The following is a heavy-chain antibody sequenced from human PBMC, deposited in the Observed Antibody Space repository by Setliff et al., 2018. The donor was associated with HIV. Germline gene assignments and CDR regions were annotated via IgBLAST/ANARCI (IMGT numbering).Heavy chain of an antibody. CDR2: ISYDGSNK. J-gene: IGHJ4*02. D-gene: IGHD5-12*01. CDR1: GFSLSTYG. CDR3: ATSPPGGSSVYIWGSDYFDY. Sequence: PGGSLRLSCAASGFSLSTYGMHWVRQAPGKGLEWVAIISYDGSNKFYADTVKGRFTISRDTSKNTLSLQMNSLRLEDTAVYYCATSPPGGSSVYIWGSDYFDYWGQGALVTVSS. V-gene: IGHV3-30*03.